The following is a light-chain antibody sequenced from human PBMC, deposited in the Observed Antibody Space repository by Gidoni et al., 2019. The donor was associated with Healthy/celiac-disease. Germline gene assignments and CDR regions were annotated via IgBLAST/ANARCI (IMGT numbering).Light chain of an antibody. J-gene: IGKJ1*01. Sequence: ELVLTQSPATLSLSPGERATLSCRASQSVSSYLAWYQQKPGQAPRLLIYDASNRATGIPARFSGSGSGTDVTLTISSLEPEDFAVYYCQQRSSWAWTFGQGTKVEIK. CDR3: QQRSSWAWT. V-gene: IGKV3-11*01. CDR1: QSVSSY. CDR2: DAS.